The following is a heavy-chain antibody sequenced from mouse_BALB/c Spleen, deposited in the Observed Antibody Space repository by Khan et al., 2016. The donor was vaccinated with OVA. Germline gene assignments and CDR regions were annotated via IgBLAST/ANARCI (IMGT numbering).Heavy chain of an antibody. J-gene: IGHJ3*01. D-gene: IGHD2-2*01. CDR2: ILPNNDDS. V-gene: IGHV1-18*01. CDR1: GYTFTDYN. CDR3: ARHGYGGFAY. Sequence: VRLQQSGPELVKPGASVKIPCKASGYTFTDYNMAWVKQSHGKILEWIGDILPNNDDSIYNQKFKGKATLTVDKSSNQAYMELRSLTSEDTAVYFCARHGYGGFAYWGQGSLVTVSA.